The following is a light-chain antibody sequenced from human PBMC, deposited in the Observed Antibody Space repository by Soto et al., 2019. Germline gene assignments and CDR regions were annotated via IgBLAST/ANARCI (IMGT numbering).Light chain of an antibody. CDR2: EGT. J-gene: IGLJ2*01. V-gene: IGLV2-23*01. Sequence: QSALTQPAYVSGSPGQAITISCTRSSTDFENYNLVSWYQHCPDKAPKLIIYEGTKRPSEISDRFSGSESDTTASLIISGLQPEDEAEYYCSSYAGSSARVVFGGGTKLTVL. CDR1: STDFENYNL. CDR3: SSYAGSSARVV.